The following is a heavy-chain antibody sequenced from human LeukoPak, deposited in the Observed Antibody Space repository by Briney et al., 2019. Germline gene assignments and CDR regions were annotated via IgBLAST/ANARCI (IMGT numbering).Heavy chain of an antibody. CDR3: ARDRTGEGSWFDP. V-gene: IGHV1-69*06. CDR2: IIPIFGTA. Sequence: ASVKVSCKASGGTFSSYSISWVRQAPGQGLEWMGGIIPIFGTANYAQKFQGRVTITADKSTSTAYMELSSLRSEDTAVYYCARDRTGEGSWFDPWGQGTLVTVSS. CDR1: GGTFSSYS. D-gene: IGHD1-1*01. J-gene: IGHJ5*02.